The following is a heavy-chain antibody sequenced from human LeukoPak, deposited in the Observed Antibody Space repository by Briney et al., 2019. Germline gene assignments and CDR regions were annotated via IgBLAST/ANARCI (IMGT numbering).Heavy chain of an antibody. CDR2: ISGSGGST. J-gene: IGHJ6*03. CDR1: GFTFSSYA. CDR3: ARVSRATIFYYYYMDV. D-gene: IGHD3-9*01. V-gene: IGHV3-23*01. Sequence: GGSLRPSCAASGFTFSSYAMSWVRQAPGKGLEWVSAISGSGGSTYYADSVKGRFTISRDNSKNTLYLQMNSLRAEDTAVYYCARVSRATIFYYYYMDVWGKGTTVTVSS.